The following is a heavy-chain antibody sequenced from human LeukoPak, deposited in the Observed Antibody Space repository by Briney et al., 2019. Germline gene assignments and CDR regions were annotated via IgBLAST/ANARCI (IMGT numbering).Heavy chain of an antibody. D-gene: IGHD2-2*01. CDR1: GFTVSSNS. Sequence: GGSLRLSCAASGFTVSSNSMSWVPQAPGKGLEWVAVIYSGGSMCYADSVRGRFTISRDTSKNTLYLQMNSLRAEDTAVYYCARDRCSTTSCWLNAFDVWGQGTIVTESS. CDR2: IYSGGSM. V-gene: IGHV3-53*01. J-gene: IGHJ3*01. CDR3: ARDRCSTTSCWLNAFDV.